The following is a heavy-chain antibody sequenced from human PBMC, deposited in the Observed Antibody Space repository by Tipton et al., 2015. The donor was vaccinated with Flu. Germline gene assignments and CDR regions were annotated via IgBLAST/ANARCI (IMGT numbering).Heavy chain of an antibody. V-gene: IGHV4-59*01. Sequence: TLSLTCTVSGGSISTYYWSWIRQPPGKGLEWIGYIYYSGSTNYNPSLKSRVTISVDTSKNQFSLKLSSVTAADTAVYYCARASTTWGRMDVWVQGTTVTASS. CDR1: GGSISTYY. CDR2: IYYSGST. CDR3: ARASTTWGRMDV. D-gene: IGHD3-16*01. J-gene: IGHJ6*02.